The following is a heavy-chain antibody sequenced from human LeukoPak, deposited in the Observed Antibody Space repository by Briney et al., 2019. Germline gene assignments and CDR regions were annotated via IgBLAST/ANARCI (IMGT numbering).Heavy chain of an antibody. CDR1: GFTFSSYA. Sequence: GGSLRLSCAASGFTFSSYAMSWVRQAPGKGLEWVSAISGSGGSTYFADSVKGRFTISRDNSENTLYLQMNSLRAEDTAVYYCAKDDLIAAAWGDYWGQGTLVTVSS. D-gene: IGHD6-13*01. J-gene: IGHJ4*02. CDR3: AKDDLIAAAWGDY. V-gene: IGHV3-23*01. CDR2: ISGSGGST.